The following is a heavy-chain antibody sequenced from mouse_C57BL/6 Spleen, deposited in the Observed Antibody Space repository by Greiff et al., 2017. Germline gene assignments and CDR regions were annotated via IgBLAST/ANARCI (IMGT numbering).Heavy chain of an antibody. V-gene: IGHV1-64*01. CDR2: IHPNSGST. D-gene: IGHD2-3*01. J-gene: IGHJ2*01. CDR1: GYTFTSYW. CDR3: ARSDGPYYFDY. Sequence: QVQLQQPGAELVKPGASVKLSCKASGYTFTSYWMHWVKQRPRQGLEWIGMIHPNSGSTNYNEKFKSKATLTVDKSSSPAYMQLSSLTSEDSAVYYFARSDGPYYFDYWGQGTTLTVSS.